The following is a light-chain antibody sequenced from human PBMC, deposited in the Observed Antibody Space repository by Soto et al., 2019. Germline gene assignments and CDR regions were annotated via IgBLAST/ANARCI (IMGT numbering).Light chain of an antibody. V-gene: IGLV2-8*01. CDR3: SSFAGSPVV. CDR1: SSDVGEENY. CDR2: EVS. J-gene: IGLJ2*01. Sequence: QSALTQPPSASGSPGQSVTITCSGTSSDVGEENYVSWYQQHPGKVPKLILYEVSQRPSGVPDRFSGSRSGNTASLTVSGLQAEDEDDYYCSSFAGSPVVFGGGTKLTVL.